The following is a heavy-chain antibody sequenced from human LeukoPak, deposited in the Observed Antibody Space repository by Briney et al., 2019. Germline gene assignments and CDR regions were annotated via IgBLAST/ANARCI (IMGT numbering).Heavy chain of an antibody. V-gene: IGHV3-74*01. CDR1: GFTFNRYW. J-gene: IGHJ6*02. CDR3: ARGPPGYYNGMDV. Sequence: GESLRLSCAASGFTFNRYWMHWVRQATGKGLVWVSHINSDGSITTYAESVKGRFAVSRDNAKNTLYLQMDSLRAEDTAVYYCARGPPGYYNGMDVWGQGTTVSVSS. CDR2: INSDGSIT.